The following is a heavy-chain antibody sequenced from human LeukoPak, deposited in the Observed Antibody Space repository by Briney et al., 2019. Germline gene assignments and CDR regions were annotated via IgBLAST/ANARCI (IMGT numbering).Heavy chain of an antibody. Sequence: ASVKVSCKASGYTFSNYYIHWVRQAPGQGLEWMGVNNPSGGRTTYAQKLQGRVTMTRDTSTSTAYMDLSSLRSDDTAVYYCSRVLGGSYFDYWGQGTLVTVSS. V-gene: IGHV1-46*01. CDR1: GYTFSNYY. D-gene: IGHD1-26*01. CDR2: NNPSGGRT. CDR3: SRVLGGSYFDY. J-gene: IGHJ4*02.